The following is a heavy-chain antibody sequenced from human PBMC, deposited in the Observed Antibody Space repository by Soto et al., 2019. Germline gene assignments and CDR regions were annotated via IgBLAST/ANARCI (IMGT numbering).Heavy chain of an antibody. J-gene: IGHJ4*02. D-gene: IGHD2-15*01. CDR3: ARLSSFDY. Sequence: SETLSLTYTVSGGSISSSSYYWGWIRQPPGKGLEWIGSIYYSGSTYYNPSLKSRVTISVDTSKNQFSLKLSSVTAADTAVYYCARLSSFDYLGQGTLVTGSS. CDR2: IYYSGST. V-gene: IGHV4-39*01. CDR1: GGSISSSSYY.